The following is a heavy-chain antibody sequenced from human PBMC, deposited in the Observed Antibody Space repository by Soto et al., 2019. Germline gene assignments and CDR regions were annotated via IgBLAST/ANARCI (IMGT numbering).Heavy chain of an antibody. CDR1: GGTFSSYA. Sequence: GASVKVSCKASGGTFSSYAISWVRQAPGQGLEWMGGISPIFGTANYAQKFQGRVTITADESTSTAYMELSSLRSEDTAVYYCAGTMVRGVLYYYGMDVWGQGTTVTVSS. V-gene: IGHV1-69*13. J-gene: IGHJ6*02. D-gene: IGHD3-10*01. CDR2: ISPIFGTA. CDR3: AGTMVRGVLYYYGMDV.